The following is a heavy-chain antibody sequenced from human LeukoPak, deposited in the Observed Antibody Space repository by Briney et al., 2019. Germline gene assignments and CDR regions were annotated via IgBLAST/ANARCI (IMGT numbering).Heavy chain of an antibody. CDR1: GFTFSSYW. D-gene: IGHD2-2*01. J-gene: IGHJ4*02. CDR3: AGTSFNVDFDY. V-gene: IGHV3-74*01. Sequence: PGGSLRLSCAASGFTFSSYWMHWVRQAPGKGLVWVSRINSDGSSTSYADSVEGRFTISRDNAKNTLYLQMNSLRAEDTAVYYCAGTSFNVDFDYWGQGTLVTVSS. CDR2: INSDGSST.